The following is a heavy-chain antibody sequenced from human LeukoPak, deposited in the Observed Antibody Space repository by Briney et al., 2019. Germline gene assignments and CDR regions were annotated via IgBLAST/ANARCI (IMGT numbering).Heavy chain of an antibody. CDR2: IIPILGIA. V-gene: IGHV1-69*04. D-gene: IGHD3-22*01. CDR3: ARVSTYDRGAFDI. J-gene: IGHJ3*02. CDR1: GLTFSSYA. Sequence: SVNFSCTASGLTFSSYAISWMRHAPGQGLEWRGRIIPILGIANFAQKLQGRVTITADKSTSTAYMELSSLRSEDTAVYYCARVSTYDRGAFDIWGQGTMVTVSS.